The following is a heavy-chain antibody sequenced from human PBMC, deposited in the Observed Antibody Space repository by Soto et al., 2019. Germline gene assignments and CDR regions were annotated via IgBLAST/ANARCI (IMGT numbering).Heavy chain of an antibody. J-gene: IGHJ5*02. CDR1: GYAFTMFY. V-gene: IGHV1-46*01. CDR3: PRAMAAADKWEGRFWFDP. Sequence: GASVKVSCKTSGYAFTMFYMSGVRQDPGQGVQRMGTINSYRARTTYAQQFHVRLTITSHTSTNTIYMDFSSLKSDDTAVYYCPRAMAAADKWEGRFWFDPWGQGALVTVSS. CDR2: INSYRART. D-gene: IGHD6-13*01.